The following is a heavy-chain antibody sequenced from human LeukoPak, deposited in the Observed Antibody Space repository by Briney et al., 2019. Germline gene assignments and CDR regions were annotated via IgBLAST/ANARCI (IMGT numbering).Heavy chain of an antibody. V-gene: IGHV3-30*18. D-gene: IGHD3-10*01. J-gene: IGHJ4*02. CDR3: AKDADYYGSGIPGNY. CDR2: ISYDGSNK. Sequence: PGGSLRLSCAASGFTFSSYGMHWVRQAPGKGLEWVAVISYDGSNKYYADSVKGRFTISRDNSKNTLYLQMNSLRAEDTAVYYCAKDADYYGSGIPGNYWGQGTLVTVSS. CDR1: GFTFSSYG.